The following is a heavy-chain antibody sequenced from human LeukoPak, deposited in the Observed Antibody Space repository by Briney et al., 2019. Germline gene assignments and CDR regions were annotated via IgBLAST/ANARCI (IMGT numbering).Heavy chain of an antibody. Sequence: GGSLRLSCAASGFTFSAYWMHWVRQAPGKGLVWVSRLNTDGSDTRYADSVQGRFTISRDNAKDTLYLQMNSLRAEDTAVYYCARSEAVAWSFDLWGRGTLVTVSS. J-gene: IGHJ2*01. CDR3: ARSEAVAWSFDL. D-gene: IGHD6-19*01. CDR2: LNTDGSDT. V-gene: IGHV3-74*01. CDR1: GFTFSAYW.